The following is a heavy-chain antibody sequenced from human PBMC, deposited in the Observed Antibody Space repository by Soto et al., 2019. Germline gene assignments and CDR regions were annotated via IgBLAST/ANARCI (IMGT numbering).Heavy chain of an antibody. CDR3: AKDHLETTVTTPSY. CDR1: GFTFSGYG. CDR2: ISYDGKNK. D-gene: IGHD4-17*01. Sequence: QVQLVESGGGVAQPVRPLRPSCAASGFTFSGYGMHGVRQAPGKCLEWVAVISYDGKNKYYADSVKGRFTISRDNFKNTLYLQMDSLRAEDTAMYYCAKDHLETTVTTPSYWGQGTLVTVSS. J-gene: IGHJ4*02. V-gene: IGHV3-30*18.